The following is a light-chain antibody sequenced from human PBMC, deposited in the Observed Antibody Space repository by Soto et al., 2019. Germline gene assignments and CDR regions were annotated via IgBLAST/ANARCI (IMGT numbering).Light chain of an antibody. Sequence: QSVLTQPRSLSGSPGQSVTISCTGTSSDVGGYDFVSWYQQHPGKAPKLMISDVSKRPSGVPDRFSGSKSGNTASLTISGLQAEDEADYYCCSYAGDLALFGGGTQLTVL. J-gene: IGLJ2*01. CDR1: SSDVGGYDF. CDR3: CSYAGDLAL. CDR2: DVS. V-gene: IGLV2-11*01.